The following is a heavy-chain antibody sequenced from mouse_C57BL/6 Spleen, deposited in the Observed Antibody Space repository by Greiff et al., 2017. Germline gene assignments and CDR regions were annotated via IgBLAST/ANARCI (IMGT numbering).Heavy chain of an antibody. CDR1: GFNIKDDY. V-gene: IGHV14-4*01. CDR3: TTYYGSLYFDY. Sequence: EVQLQQSGAELVRPGASVKLSCTASGFNIKDDYMHWVKQRPEQGLEWIGWIDPENGDTEYASKFQGKATITADTSSNTAYLQLSSLTSEDTAVYYCTTYYGSLYFDYWGQGTTLTVSS. D-gene: IGHD1-1*01. J-gene: IGHJ2*01. CDR2: IDPENGDT.